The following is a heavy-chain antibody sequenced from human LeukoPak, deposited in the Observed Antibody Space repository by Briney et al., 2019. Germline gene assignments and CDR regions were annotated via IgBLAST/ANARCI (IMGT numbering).Heavy chain of an antibody. CDR3: ARITPISWNDAFSPLWTFDY. CDR2: INPNSGGT. J-gene: IGHJ4*02. CDR1: EYTVTDYF. V-gene: IGHV1-2*02. Sequence: EASVKVSCKASEYTVTDYFIHWVRQAPGQGLEWMGWINPNSGGTNYAQKFQGRVTMTRDTSISTAYMELSRLRSDDTAVYYCARITPISWNDAFSPLWTFDYWGQGTLVAVSS. D-gene: IGHD1-1*01.